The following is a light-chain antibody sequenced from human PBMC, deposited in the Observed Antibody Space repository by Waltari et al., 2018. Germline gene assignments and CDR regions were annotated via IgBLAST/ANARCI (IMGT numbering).Light chain of an antibody. CDR1: QSINSN. J-gene: IGKJ5*01. V-gene: IGKV3-15*01. CDR3: QQYDKWPPIT. Sequence: VLMTQSPPTLSLSPGDKATLSCRASQSINSNLAWYQQKPGQAPRLLIDGAFTRATGVPGRFSGSGSGTDFTLTISGLRSEDFAVYYCQQYDKWPPITFGQGTRLEIK. CDR2: GAF.